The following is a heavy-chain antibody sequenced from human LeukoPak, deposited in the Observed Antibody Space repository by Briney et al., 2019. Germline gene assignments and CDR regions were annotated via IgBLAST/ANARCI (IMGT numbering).Heavy chain of an antibody. Sequence: ASVKVSCKASGYAFTSYDINWVRQATGQGLEWMGWMKPNSGNTGYAQKFQGRVTMTRNSSISTAYMELSSMRSEDTAVYYCASNRKYGSGSLNWGQGTLVTVYS. CDR2: MKPNSGNT. J-gene: IGHJ4*02. CDR1: GYAFTSYD. D-gene: IGHD3-10*01. CDR3: ASNRKYGSGSLN. V-gene: IGHV1-8*01.